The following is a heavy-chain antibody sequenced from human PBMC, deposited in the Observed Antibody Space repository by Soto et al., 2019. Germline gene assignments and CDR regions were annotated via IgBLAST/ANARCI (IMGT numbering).Heavy chain of an antibody. J-gene: IGHJ4*02. CDR3: VRYPRSVGGSYRPDY. CDR2: INSDGSIT. V-gene: IGHV3-74*01. Sequence: EVQLVESGGGLVQPGGSLRLSCAASGFTFSSYWMHWVRQVPGKGLVWVSSINSDGSITNYADAVKGRFTISRDNVKNTLYLQMNSLRAEDTAVYYCVRYPRSVGGSYRPDYWGQGTLVTVSS. CDR1: GFTFSSYW. D-gene: IGHD3-16*02.